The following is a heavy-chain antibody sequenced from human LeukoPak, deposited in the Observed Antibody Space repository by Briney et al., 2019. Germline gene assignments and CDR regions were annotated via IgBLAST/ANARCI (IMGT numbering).Heavy chain of an antibody. CDR2: ISPDGTST. J-gene: IGHJ4*02. CDR1: GFTFSRYW. Sequence: SLRLSCAASGFTFSRYWMDWVRPAPGKGLVWVSRISPDGTSTKHAAFVEGRFTISRPNAKNPLYRELNSPRAEDTAAYYCVRGNFNGGIDYWGQGTLVTVSS. V-gene: IGHV3-74*01. CDR3: VRGNFNGGIDY.